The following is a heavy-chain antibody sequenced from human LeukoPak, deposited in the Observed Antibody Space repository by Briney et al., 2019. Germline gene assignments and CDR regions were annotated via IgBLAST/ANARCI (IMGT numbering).Heavy chain of an antibody. CDR2: LYYSGST. D-gene: IGHD3-10*01. CDR1: GGSISSSTYY. V-gene: IGHV4-39*01. CDR3: ARHVSSMVRGLMYFDY. Sequence: SETLSLTCSVSGGSISSSTYYWGWIRQPPGEGLEWIGSLYYSGSTYYNASLKSRVTISVDTYKNQFSLKLNSVTAADTAVYYCARHVSSMVRGLMYFDYWGQGTLVTVSS. J-gene: IGHJ4*02.